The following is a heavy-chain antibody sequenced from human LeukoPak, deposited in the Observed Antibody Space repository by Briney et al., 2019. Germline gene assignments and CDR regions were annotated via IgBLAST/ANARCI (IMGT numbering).Heavy chain of an antibody. CDR2: ISAYNGNT. CDR1: GYTFTSYG. J-gene: IGHJ6*02. CDR3: ARRVTAIGYYYYGMDV. V-gene: IGHV1-18*01. Sequence: AASVKVSCKASGYTFTSYGISWVRQAPGQGLEWMGWISAYNGNTNYAQKLQGRVTMTTDTPTSTAYMELRSLRSDDTAVYYCARRVTAIGYYYYGMDVWGQGTTVTVSS. D-gene: IGHD2-21*02.